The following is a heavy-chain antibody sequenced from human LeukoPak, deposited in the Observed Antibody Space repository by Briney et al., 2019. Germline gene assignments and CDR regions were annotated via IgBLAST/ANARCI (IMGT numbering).Heavy chain of an antibody. D-gene: IGHD6-6*01. V-gene: IGHV4-59*12. CDR1: GGSISSYY. CDR2: IYYSGST. CDR3: ARVEYSSSCDY. J-gene: IGHJ4*02. Sequence: SETLSLTCTVSGGSISSYYWSWIRQPPGKGLEWIGYIYYSGSTNYNPSLKSRVTISVDTSKNQFSLKLSSVTAADTAVYYCARVEYSSSCDYWGQGTLVTVSS.